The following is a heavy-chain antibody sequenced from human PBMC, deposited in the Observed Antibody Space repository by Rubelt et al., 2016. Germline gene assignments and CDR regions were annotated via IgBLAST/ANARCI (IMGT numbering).Heavy chain of an antibody. Sequence: QVQLQESGPRLVKPSETLSLTCTVSGGSISSSTYYWGWIRQPPGKGLEWIGTMYQSGKTYYSTFLQSRVAIAVDTSKNQLSLKLSSVTAADTGVYYCARASSGSPGFGFDYWGQGTLVTVSS. CDR1: GGSISSSTYY. J-gene: IGHJ4*02. D-gene: IGHD6-25*01. V-gene: IGHV4-39*01. CDR3: ARASSGSPGFGFDY. CDR2: MYQSGKT.